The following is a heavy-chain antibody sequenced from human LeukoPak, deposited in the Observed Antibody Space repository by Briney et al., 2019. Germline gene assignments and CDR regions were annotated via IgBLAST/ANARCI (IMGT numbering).Heavy chain of an antibody. CDR1: GGSINRGSYY. CDR2: IYYSGST. Sequence: SETLSLTCTVSGGSINRGSYYWSWVRQHPGEGLEWIGYIYYSGSTYYNPSLKSRVTISVDTSKNQFSLKLSSVTAADTAVYYCAREGYPEGSYWGQGTLVTVSS. D-gene: IGHD2-2*01. J-gene: IGHJ4*02. CDR3: AREGYPEGSY. V-gene: IGHV4-31*03.